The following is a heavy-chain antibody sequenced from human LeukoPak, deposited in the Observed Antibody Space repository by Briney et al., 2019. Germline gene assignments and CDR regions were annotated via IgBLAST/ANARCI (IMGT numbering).Heavy chain of an antibody. Sequence: GASVKVSCKASGYTFTSYGISWVRQAPGQGLEWMGWISAYSGNTNYAQKLQGRVTMTTDTSTSTAYMELRSLRSDDTAVYYCARVTGVTAIRYYFDYWGQGTLVTDSS. CDR2: ISAYSGNT. J-gene: IGHJ4*02. CDR3: ARVTGVTAIRYYFDY. D-gene: IGHD2-21*02. CDR1: GYTFTSYG. V-gene: IGHV1-18*01.